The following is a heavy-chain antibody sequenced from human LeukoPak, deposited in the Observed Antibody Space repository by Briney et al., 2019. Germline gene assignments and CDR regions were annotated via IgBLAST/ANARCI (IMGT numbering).Heavy chain of an antibody. Sequence: GGSLRLSCAASGFIFSSYAMSWVRQGPGKGLVWVSRINSDGSSTSYADSVKGRFTISRDNAKNTLYLQMNSLRAEDTAVYYCARRGRDGYKKGLIYYYYYMDVWGKGTTVTVSS. CDR3: ARRGRDGYKKGLIYYYYYMDV. CDR1: GFIFSSYA. CDR2: INSDGSST. J-gene: IGHJ6*03. V-gene: IGHV3-74*01. D-gene: IGHD5-24*01.